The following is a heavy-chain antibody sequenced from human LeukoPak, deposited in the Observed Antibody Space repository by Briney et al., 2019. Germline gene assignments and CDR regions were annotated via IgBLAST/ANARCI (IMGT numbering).Heavy chain of an antibody. J-gene: IGHJ4*02. Sequence: ASVKVSCKASGYTFTGYYMHWVRQAPGQGLEWMGWINPNSGGTNYAQKFQGRVTMTRDTSISTAYMELSRLRSDDTAVYYCARGGRSYDSPLPPYYFDYWGQGTLVTVSS. D-gene: IGHD5-12*01. CDR1: GYTFTGYY. V-gene: IGHV1-2*02. CDR3: ARGGRSYDSPLPPYYFDY. CDR2: INPNSGGT.